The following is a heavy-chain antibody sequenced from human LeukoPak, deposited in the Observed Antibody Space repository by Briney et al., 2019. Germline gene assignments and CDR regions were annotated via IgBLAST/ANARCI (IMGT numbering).Heavy chain of an antibody. J-gene: IGHJ6*03. CDR3: ATYSGYDSGIRGPAYYYYMDA. Sequence: SVKVSCKASGGTFSSYAISWVRQAPGQGLEWMGGIIPIFGTANYAQKFQGRVTITADKSTSTAYMELSSLRSEDTAVYYCATYSGYDSGIRGPAYYYYMDAWGKGTTVTVSS. D-gene: IGHD5-12*01. CDR1: GGTFSSYA. V-gene: IGHV1-69*06. CDR2: IIPIFGTA.